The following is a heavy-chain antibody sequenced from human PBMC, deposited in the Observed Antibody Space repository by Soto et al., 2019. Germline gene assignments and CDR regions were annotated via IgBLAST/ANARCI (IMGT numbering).Heavy chain of an antibody. CDR2: IYYSGST. D-gene: IGHD3-22*01. J-gene: IGHJ5*02. Sequence: ETLSLTCTVSGGSISSSSYYWGWIRQPPGKGLEWIGSIYYSGSTYYNPSLKSRVTISVDTSKNQFSLKLSSVTAADTAVYYCARHYYDSSGYPYNWFDPWGQGTLVTVSS. V-gene: IGHV4-39*01. CDR3: ARHYYDSSGYPYNWFDP. CDR1: GGSISSSSYY.